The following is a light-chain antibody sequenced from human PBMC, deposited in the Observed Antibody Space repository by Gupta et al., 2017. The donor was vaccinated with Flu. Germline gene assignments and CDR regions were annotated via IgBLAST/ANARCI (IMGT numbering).Light chain of an antibody. CDR1: SSDVGGYNY. Sequence: QSALTQPRSVSGSPGQSVTISCTGGSSDVGGYNYVSWYQQYPGKAPNLMIYEVTKRPSGVPDRFSGSKSGKTASLTITGLQADDEADYYCCSYAGSNTFGVFGGGTKLTVL. CDR2: EVT. V-gene: IGLV2-11*01. J-gene: IGLJ3*02. CDR3: CSYAGSNTFGV.